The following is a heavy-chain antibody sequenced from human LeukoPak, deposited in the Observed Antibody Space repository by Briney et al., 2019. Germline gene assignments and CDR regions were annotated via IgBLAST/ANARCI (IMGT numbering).Heavy chain of an antibody. J-gene: IGHJ4*02. CDR3: ASDLSAGF. CDR2: ISNDGSSK. Sequence: PGGSLRLSCAASGFTFSTSAMHWVRQAPGKGLEWVAVISNDGSSKYYADSAKGRLTISRDDSKNTLYLQMNSLRAEDTAVYYCASDLSAGFWGQGTLVTVSS. V-gene: IGHV3-30*01. CDR1: GFTFSTSA.